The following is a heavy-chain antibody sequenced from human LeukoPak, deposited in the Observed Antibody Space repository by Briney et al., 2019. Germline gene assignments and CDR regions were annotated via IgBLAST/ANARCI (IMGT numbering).Heavy chain of an antibody. CDR2: VTGSGFST. V-gene: IGHV3-23*01. J-gene: IGHJ6*02. CDR3: AKDLPAAGSSSSGYYYYAMDV. CDR1: GFTFSSNW. Sequence: GGSLRLSCAASGFTFSSNWMSWVRQAPGKGLEWVAIVTGSGFSTYYSVSVKGRFTVSRDNSKNTVYLQMNSLSVEDTAVYYCAKDLPAAGSSSSGYYYYAMDVWGQGTTVTVSS.